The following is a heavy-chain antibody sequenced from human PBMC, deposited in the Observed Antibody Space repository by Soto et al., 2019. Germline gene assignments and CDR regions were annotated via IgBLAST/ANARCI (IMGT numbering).Heavy chain of an antibody. CDR1: GYSFTSYW. J-gene: IGHJ3*02. CDR2: IYPGDSDT. Sequence: GESLKISCKGSGYSFTSYWIGWVRQMPGKGLEWMGIIYPGDSDTRYSPSFQGQVTISADKSISTAYLQWSSLKASDSAMYYCARHNSSGYDAFDIWGQGTMVTVSS. D-gene: IGHD3-22*01. V-gene: IGHV5-51*01. CDR3: ARHNSSGYDAFDI.